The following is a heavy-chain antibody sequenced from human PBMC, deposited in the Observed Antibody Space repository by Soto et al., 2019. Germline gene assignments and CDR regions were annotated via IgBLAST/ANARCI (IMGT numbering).Heavy chain of an antibody. Sequence: PGESLKISCKGSGDSFTSYWIGWVRQMPGKGLEWMGIIYPRDSDTRYRPSFQGQVTISADKSISTAYLQWSSLEASDSAVYYCASRKITSDAFDIWGQGTMVTVSS. CDR3: ASRKITSDAFDI. J-gene: IGHJ3*02. V-gene: IGHV5-51*01. CDR1: GDSFTSYW. CDR2: IYPRDSDT.